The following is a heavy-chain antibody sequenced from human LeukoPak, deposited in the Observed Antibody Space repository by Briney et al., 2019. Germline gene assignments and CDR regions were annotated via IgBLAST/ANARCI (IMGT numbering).Heavy chain of an antibody. D-gene: IGHD3-22*01. CDR1: GLKYSDAW. J-gene: IGHJ5*02. Sequence: GASLILSCEVVGLKYSDAWMSVVRQAPGKGLEWVGRIKSKGGGETTDYAAPVKGRFTISRDDSKNTLYLQMNSLESEDSAVYYCAHVVTMNGLTLGSWGQGTLVTVSS. CDR2: IKSKGGGETT. V-gene: IGHV3-15*01. CDR3: AHVVTMNGLTLGS.